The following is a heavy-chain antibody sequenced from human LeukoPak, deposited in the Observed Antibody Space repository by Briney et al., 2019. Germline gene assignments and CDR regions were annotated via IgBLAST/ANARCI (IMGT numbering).Heavy chain of an antibody. Sequence: SETLSLTCTVSGDSINSSPYYWGWIRQPPGKGLEWLGSFHHSGHTCYNPSLNSQLTISVYTSKNRLSLNLNSVTATDTAVYYCARLGFTMILVATTWGQGTLVTVSS. CDR3: ARLGFTMILVATT. D-gene: IGHD3-22*01. J-gene: IGHJ4*02. CDR1: GDSINSSPYY. CDR2: FHHSGHT. V-gene: IGHV4-39*01.